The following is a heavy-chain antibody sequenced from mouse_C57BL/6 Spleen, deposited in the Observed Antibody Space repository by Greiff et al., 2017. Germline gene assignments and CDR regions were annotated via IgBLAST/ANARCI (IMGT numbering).Heavy chain of an antibody. V-gene: IGHV7-3*01. J-gene: IGHJ2*01. CDR1: GFTFTDYY. CDR3: ARGGKGFDY. D-gene: IGHD1-1*02. Sequence: EVKLMESGGGLVQPGGSLSLSCAASGFTFTDYYMSWVRQPPGKALEWLGFIRNKANGYTTEYSASVKGRFTISRDNSQSILYLQMNALRAEDSATYYCARGGKGFDYWGQGTTLTVSS. CDR2: IRNKANGYTT.